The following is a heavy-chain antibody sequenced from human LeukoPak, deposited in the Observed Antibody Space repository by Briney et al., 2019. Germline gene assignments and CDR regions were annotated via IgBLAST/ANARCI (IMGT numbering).Heavy chain of an antibody. D-gene: IGHD2-2*01. V-gene: IGHV1-69*04. CDR1: GGTFSSYT. J-gene: IGHJ6*03. CDR2: IIPILGIA. Sequence: SVKVSCEASGGTFSSYTISWVRQAPGQGLEWMGRIIPILGIASYAQKFQGRVTITADKSTSTAYMELSSLRSEDTAVYYCARDPWYCSSTSCYSDYYYYYYMDVWGKGTTVTVSS. CDR3: ARDPWYCSSTSCYSDYYYYYYMDV.